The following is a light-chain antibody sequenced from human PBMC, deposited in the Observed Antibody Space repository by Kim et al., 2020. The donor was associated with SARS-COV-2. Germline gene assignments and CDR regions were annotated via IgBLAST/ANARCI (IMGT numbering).Light chain of an antibody. CDR2: AAS. V-gene: IGKV1-27*01. CDR1: QDIGNY. CDR3: QKHNSAPLT. Sequence: ASVGDRVTISCRASQDIGNYLGWYQQRPGKVPKLLIYAASALQSGVPSRFSGSGSGTDFTLTISSLQPEDVATYYCQKHNSAPLTFGQGTKVDIK. J-gene: IGKJ1*01.